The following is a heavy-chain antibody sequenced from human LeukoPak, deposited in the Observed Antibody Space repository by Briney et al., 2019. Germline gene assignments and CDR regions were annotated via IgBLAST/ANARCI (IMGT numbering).Heavy chain of an antibody. V-gene: IGHV3-21*01. CDR3: ARDSSWTYSSSFYFDY. CDR1: GFTFSSYT. J-gene: IGHJ4*02. D-gene: IGHD6-6*01. Sequence: GGSLRLSCAASGFTFSSYTMHWVRQAPGKGLEWVSSISNSGTYIYYADSVKGRFTISRDNAKNSLYLQMNSLRAEDTAVYYCARDSSWTYSSSFYFDYWGQGTLVTVSS. CDR2: ISNSGTYI.